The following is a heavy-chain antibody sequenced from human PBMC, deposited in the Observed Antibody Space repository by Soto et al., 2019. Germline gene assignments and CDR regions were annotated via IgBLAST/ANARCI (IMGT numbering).Heavy chain of an antibody. J-gene: IGHJ4*02. CDR1: GFTFSNYG. CDR3: AKGLGYCVSTTCSVDY. D-gene: IGHD2-2*01. V-gene: IGHV3-30*18. Sequence: QVQLVESGGGVVQPGRSLRLSCATSGFTFSNYGMHWVRQAPGKGLEWVAVISFDGSNKYYAASVKGRVTISRDNSKNKMYLQMNSLRAEDTAVYYCAKGLGYCVSTTCSVDYWGQGTLVTVSS. CDR2: ISFDGSNK.